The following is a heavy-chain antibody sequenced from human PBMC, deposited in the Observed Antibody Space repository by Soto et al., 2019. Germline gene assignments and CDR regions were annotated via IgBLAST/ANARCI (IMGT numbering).Heavy chain of an antibody. CDR2: IYYSGST. CDR3: ARVGPVASLNWFDP. D-gene: IGHD2-21*01. J-gene: IGHJ5*02. V-gene: IGHV4-59*01. Sequence: PSETLSLTCAVSGGSISSYYWSWIRQPPGKGLEWIGYIYYSGSTNYNPSLESRVAISVDTSKNQFSLKLNSVTAADTAVYYRARVGPVASLNWFDPWGQGTLVTVSS. CDR1: GGSISSYY.